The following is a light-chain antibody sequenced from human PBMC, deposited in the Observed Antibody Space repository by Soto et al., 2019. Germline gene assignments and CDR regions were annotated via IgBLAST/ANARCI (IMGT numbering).Light chain of an antibody. Sequence: EIVLTQSPGTLTLSPGERATLSCRASQSVSSSYLAWYQQKPGQAPRLLIYGASNRATGIPDRFSGSGSGTYFTLTISRLEPEDFAVYYCQRQGAFGGGTKVEIK. CDR3: QRQGA. V-gene: IGKV3-20*01. CDR1: QSVSSSY. J-gene: IGKJ4*01. CDR2: GAS.